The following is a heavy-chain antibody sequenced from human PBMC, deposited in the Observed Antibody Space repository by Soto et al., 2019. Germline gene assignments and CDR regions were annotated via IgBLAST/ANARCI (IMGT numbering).Heavy chain of an antibody. CDR2: INPSGGST. Sequence: ASVKVSCKASGYTFTSYAMHWVRQAPGQGLEWMGIINPSGGSTSYAQKFQGRVTMTRDTSTSTVYMELSSLRSEDTAVYYCAREGQWLVRGGPAFDYWGQGTLVTVSS. J-gene: IGHJ4*02. CDR1: GYTFTSYA. D-gene: IGHD6-19*01. CDR3: AREGQWLVRGGPAFDY. V-gene: IGHV1-46*03.